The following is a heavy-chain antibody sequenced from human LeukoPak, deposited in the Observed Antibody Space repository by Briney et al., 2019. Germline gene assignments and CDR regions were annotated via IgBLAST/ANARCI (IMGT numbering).Heavy chain of an antibody. CDR2: IIPILGIA. CDR1: GGTFSSYA. J-gene: IGHJ4*02. CDR3: ARLGYCSGGSCYSGAN. V-gene: IGHV1-69*04. Sequence: SVKVSCKSSGGTFSSYAISWVRHAPGQGLEWMRRIIPILGIANYAQKFQGRVTITADKSTSTAYMELSSLRSEDTAVYYCARLGYCSGGSCYSGANWGQGTLVTVSS. D-gene: IGHD2-15*01.